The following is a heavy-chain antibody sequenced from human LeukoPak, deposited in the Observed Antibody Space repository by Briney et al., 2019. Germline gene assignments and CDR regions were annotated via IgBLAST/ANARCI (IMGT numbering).Heavy chain of an antibody. J-gene: IGHJ4*02. CDR1: GFTFSSYA. D-gene: IGHD3-22*01. V-gene: IGHV3-30-3*01. CDR3: ARIPPGYYDHPSGVGGSLDY. CDR2: ISYDGSNK. Sequence: GGSLRLSCAAPGFTFSSYAMHWVRQAPGKGLEWVAVISYDGSNKYYADSVKGRFTISRDNSKNTLYLQMNSLRAEDTAVYYCARIPPGYYDHPSGVGGSLDYWGQGTLVTVSS.